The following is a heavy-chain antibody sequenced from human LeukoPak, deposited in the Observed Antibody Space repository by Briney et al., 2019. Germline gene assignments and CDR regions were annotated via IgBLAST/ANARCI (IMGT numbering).Heavy chain of an antibody. J-gene: IGHJ4*02. CDR2: ISGSGGST. Sequence: LSGGSLRLSCAASGFTFSSYAMSWVRQAPGKGLEWVSAISGSGGSTYYADSVKGRFTISRDNSKNTLYLKMNSLRAEDTAVYYCATDGVGYCSGGSCYSGPRAPDYWGQGTLVTVSS. V-gene: IGHV3-23*01. D-gene: IGHD2-15*01. CDR1: GFTFSSYA. CDR3: ATDGVGYCSGGSCYSGPRAPDY.